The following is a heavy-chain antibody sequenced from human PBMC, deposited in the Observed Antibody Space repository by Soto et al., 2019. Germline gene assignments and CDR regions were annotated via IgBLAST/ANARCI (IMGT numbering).Heavy chain of an antibody. CDR1: GGSISSGDYY. Sequence: ATLSLTCTVSGGSISSGDYYWRWIRQPPGKGLEWIRYIYFSGTTNYNPSLKSRATISVDTSKNQFSLKLISVTAADTAVYYCARDKCIGGSCYGWFEPWGQGTLVTVSS. D-gene: IGHD2-15*01. V-gene: IGHV4-61*08. CDR2: IYFSGTT. J-gene: IGHJ5*02. CDR3: ARDKCIGGSCYGWFEP.